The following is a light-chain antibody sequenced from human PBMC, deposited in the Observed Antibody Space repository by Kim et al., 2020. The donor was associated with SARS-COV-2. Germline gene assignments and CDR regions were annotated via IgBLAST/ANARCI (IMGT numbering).Light chain of an antibody. CDR2: DVS. V-gene: IGLV2-11*01. CDR1: SSDVGGYNC. J-gene: IGLJ1*01. Sequence: GQSVTISCTGTSSDVGGYNCVSWYQQHPGQAPKLMICDVSKRPSGVPDRFSGSKSGNTASLTISGLQAEDEADYYCCSYAGSYDYVFGTGTKVTVL. CDR3: CSYAGSYDYV.